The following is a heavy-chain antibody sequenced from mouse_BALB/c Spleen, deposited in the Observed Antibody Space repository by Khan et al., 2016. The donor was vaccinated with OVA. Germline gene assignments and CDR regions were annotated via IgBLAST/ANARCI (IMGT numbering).Heavy chain of an antibody. CDR1: GYTFTDYN. J-gene: IGHJ3*01. CDR2: INPGSGNT. D-gene: IGHD1-3*01. Sequence: VQLVESGGELARPGASVKLSCKASGYTFTDYNINWVKQRTGQGLEWIGEINPGSGNTYYNEKFKGQVTLTADKSSSTAYMQLSSLTSEDSAVTFWAREWCAWFPYGGQGTLVTVSA. V-gene: IGHV1-77*01. CDR3: AREWCAWFPY.